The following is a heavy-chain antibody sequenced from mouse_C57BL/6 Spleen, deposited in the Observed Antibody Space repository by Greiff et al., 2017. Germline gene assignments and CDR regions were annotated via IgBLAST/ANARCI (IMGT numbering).Heavy chain of an antibody. CDR3: ARDGYYVAWFAY. CDR1: GYAFSSSW. Sequence: QVQLQQSGPELVKPGASVKISCKASGYAFSSSWMNWVQQRPGKGLEWIGRIYPGDGDTNYNGPFKGKATLTADKSSSTAYMQLSSLTSEDAAVYFCARDGYYVAWFAYWGQGTLVTVSA. D-gene: IGHD2-3*01. CDR2: IYPGDGDT. J-gene: IGHJ3*01. V-gene: IGHV1-82*01.